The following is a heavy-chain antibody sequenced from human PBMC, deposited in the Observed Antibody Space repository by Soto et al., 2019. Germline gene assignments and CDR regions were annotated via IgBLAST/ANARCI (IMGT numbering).Heavy chain of an antibody. CDR1: GGSISSGDYY. V-gene: IGHV4-30-4*01. J-gene: IGHJ6*02. D-gene: IGHD3-22*01. CDR3: ARDHPDYYDSSGYSYGMDV. Sequence: PSETLSLTCTVSGGSISSGDYYWSWIRQPPGKGLEWIGYIYYSGSTYYNPSLKSRVTISVDTSKNQFSLKLSSVTAADTAVYYCARDHPDYYDSSGYSYGMDVWGQGTTVTVSS. CDR2: IYYSGST.